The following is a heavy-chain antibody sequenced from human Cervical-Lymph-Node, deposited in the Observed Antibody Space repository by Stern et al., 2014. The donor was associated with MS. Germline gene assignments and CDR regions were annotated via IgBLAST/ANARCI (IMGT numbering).Heavy chain of an antibody. D-gene: IGHD2-2*01. CDR3: AREYCSSTSCYQWFDP. CDR2: IYYSGST. Sequence: MQLVESGPGLVKPSQTLSLTCTVSGGSISSGGYYWSWIRQHPGKGLAWIGYIYYSGSTYYNPSLKSRVTISVDTSKNQFSLKLSSVTAADTAVYYCAREYCSSTSCYQWFDPWGQGTLVTVSS. CDR1: GGSISSGGYY. J-gene: IGHJ5*02. V-gene: IGHV4-31*03.